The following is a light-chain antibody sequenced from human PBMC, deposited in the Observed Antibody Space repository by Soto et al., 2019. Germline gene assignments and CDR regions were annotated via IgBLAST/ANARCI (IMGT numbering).Light chain of an antibody. CDR2: GAS. CDR3: QHYNNWPQT. CDR1: QSGSSN. V-gene: IGKV3-15*01. J-gene: IGKJ1*01. Sequence: ERVMTQSPDTLSVSPGERATLSCRASQSGSSNLAWYQQKPGQAPRLLIYGASTRATGIPARFSGSGSGTEFTLTISSLQSEDFAVYCCQHYNNWPQTFGQGTKVDIK.